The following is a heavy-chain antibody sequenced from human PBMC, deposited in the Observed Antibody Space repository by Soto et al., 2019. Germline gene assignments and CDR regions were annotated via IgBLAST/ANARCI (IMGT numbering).Heavy chain of an antibody. V-gene: IGHV4-4*07. Sequence: SETLSLTCTVSGGSISSYYWSWIRQPAGKGLEWIGRIYTSGSTNYNPSLKSRVTMSVDTSKNQFSLKLSSVTAADTAVYYCGRDPILALGNNRPNYYSDRINV. J-gene: IGHJ6*01. D-gene: IGHD2-8*02. CDR2: IYTSGST. CDR3: GRDPILALGNNRPNYYSDRINV. CDR1: GGSISSYY.